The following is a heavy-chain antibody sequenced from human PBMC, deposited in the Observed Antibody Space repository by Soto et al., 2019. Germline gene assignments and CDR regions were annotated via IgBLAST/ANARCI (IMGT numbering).Heavy chain of an antibody. CDR1: GGSISSYY. V-gene: IGHV4-59*08. CDR3: ARATDYGDGCLDY. CDR2: IYYSGST. Sequence: SETLSLTCTVSGGSISSYYWSWIRQPPGKGLEWIGYIYYSGSTNYNPSLKSRVTISVDTSKNQFSLKLSSVTAADTAMYYCARATDYGDGCLDYWGQGTLVTVS. J-gene: IGHJ4*02. D-gene: IGHD4-17*01.